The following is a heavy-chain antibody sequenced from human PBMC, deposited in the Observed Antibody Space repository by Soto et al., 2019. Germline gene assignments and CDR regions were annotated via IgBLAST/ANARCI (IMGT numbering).Heavy chain of an antibody. Sequence: QVQLVQSGPEVKNPGASVKVSCKASGYTFKNYGIKWVRQAPGQGLEWVGWITTYNGNRYSAEKFQGRVTMTTDTSTSNTYMELKSLTSDDTGVYYCARDAQPKGVAADGASDYWGQGTLVTVSS. D-gene: IGHD6-19*01. CDR1: GYTFKNYG. CDR3: ARDAQPKGVAADGASDY. CDR2: ITTYNGNR. V-gene: IGHV1-18*01. J-gene: IGHJ4*02.